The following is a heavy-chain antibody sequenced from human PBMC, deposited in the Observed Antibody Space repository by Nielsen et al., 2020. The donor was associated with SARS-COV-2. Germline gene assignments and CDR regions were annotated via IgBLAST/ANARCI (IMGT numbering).Heavy chain of an antibody. J-gene: IGHJ4*02. CDR3: ARDPDSFDY. Sequence: GESLKISCAASGFRFTDYWMSWVRQAPGKGLEWVANINLGGSQKYYVDSVKGRFTISRDNAKDSLYLQMNSLRAEDTAVYYCARDPDSFDYWGQGTLVTASS. CDR2: INLGGSQK. CDR1: GFRFTDYW. D-gene: IGHD3-3*01. V-gene: IGHV3-7*03.